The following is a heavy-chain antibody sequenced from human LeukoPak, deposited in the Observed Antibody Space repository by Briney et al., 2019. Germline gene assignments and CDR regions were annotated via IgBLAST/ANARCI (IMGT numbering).Heavy chain of an antibody. V-gene: IGHV4-39*01. D-gene: IGHD3-10*01. CDR1: GGSISSSSYY. CDR2: IYYSGSS. J-gene: IGHJ4*02. CDR3: ARLAQGSGTYGFDY. Sequence: KPSETLSLTCTVSGGSISSSSYYWGWVRQPPGKGLEWIATIYYSGSSYYNPSLKSRVTISVDTSKNQFSLKLSSVTAADTAVYYCARLAQGSGTYGFDYWGQGNLVTVSS.